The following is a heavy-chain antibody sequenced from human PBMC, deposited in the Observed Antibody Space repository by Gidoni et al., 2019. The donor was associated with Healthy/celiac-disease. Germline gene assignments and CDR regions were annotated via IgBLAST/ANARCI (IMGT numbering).Heavy chain of an antibody. CDR2: IMSSGSPI. Sequence: EVQLVESGGGLVQPGGSLRLHCAASGLPFSSYEMTWVRHAPGKGLEGVAYIMSSGSPIYYADSVKGRFTIARDNAKNSLYLQMNSLRAEDTAVYYCASLLTVSYNWFDPWGQGTLVTVSS. J-gene: IGHJ5*02. CDR1: GLPFSSYE. D-gene: IGHD6-6*01. V-gene: IGHV3-48*03. CDR3: ASLLTVSYNWFDP.